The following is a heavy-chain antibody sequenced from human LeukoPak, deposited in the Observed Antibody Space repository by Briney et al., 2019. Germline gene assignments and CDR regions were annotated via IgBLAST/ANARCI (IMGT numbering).Heavy chain of an antibody. CDR2: ISADGSNE. V-gene: IGHV3-30*04. Sequence: PGGSLRLSCAASGFTFSSYAMHWVRQAPGKGLKWVAVISADGSNEYYADSVKGRITISRDNAKNSLYLQMNSLRAEDTAVYYCARGQYTSDWYYFDYWGQGTLVTVSS. D-gene: IGHD6-19*01. J-gene: IGHJ4*02. CDR3: ARGQYTSDWYYFDY. CDR1: GFTFSSYA.